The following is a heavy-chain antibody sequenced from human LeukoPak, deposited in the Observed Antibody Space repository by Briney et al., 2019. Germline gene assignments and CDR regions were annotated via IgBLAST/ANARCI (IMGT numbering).Heavy chain of an antibody. J-gene: IGHJ4*02. CDR3: AKETYGSESYFGY. CDR1: GFTFSSYG. D-gene: IGHD3-10*01. CDR2: IWYDGSNK. Sequence: PGRSLRLSCAASGFTFSSYGMHWVRQAPGKGLECVAVIWYDGSNKYCADSVKGRFTISRDNSKNTLYLQMNSLRAEDTAVYYCAKETYGSESYFGYWGQGTLVTVSS. V-gene: IGHV3-33*06.